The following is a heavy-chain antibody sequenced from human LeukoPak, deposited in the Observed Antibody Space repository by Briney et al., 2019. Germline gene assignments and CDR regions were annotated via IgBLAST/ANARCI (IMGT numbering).Heavy chain of an antibody. V-gene: IGHV3-23*01. Sequence: GGSLRLSCAASGFTFSSYAMSWARKAPGKGRGWVSAISGSGGSTSYEDSVKGRLTISRDNSKTTLYLQMNSLRAEDTGVYDCANRGQQLVFDYWGQGTLVTVSS. J-gene: IGHJ4*02. CDR1: GFTFSSYA. D-gene: IGHD6-13*01. CDR2: ISGSGGST. CDR3: ANRGQQLVFDY.